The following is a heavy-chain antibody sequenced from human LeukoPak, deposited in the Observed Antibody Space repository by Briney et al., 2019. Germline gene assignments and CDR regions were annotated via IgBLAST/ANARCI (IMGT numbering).Heavy chain of an antibody. CDR3: AREAIVVVPAADYYYYGMDV. CDR2: ISAYNGNT. CDR1: GYTFTSYG. D-gene: IGHD2-2*01. V-gene: IGHV1-18*01. J-gene: IGHJ6*02. Sequence: ASVKVSRKASGYTFTSYGISWVRQAPGQGLEWMGWISAYNGNTNYAQKLQGRVTMTTDTSTSTAYMELRSLRSDDTAVYYCAREAIVVVPAADYYYYGMDVWGQGTTVTVSS.